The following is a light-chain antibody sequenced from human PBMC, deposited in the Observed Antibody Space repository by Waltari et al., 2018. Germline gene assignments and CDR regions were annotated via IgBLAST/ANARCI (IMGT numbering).Light chain of an antibody. CDR1: QSIGHY. Sequence: EIVLTQSPATLSLSPGERATLSCWASQSIGHYLAWYQQKPGQAPRLLIYDASSRATGIPPRFSGFGSGTDFTLTISSLEPEDSAVYYCQQRRDWPLTFGGGTKVEIK. V-gene: IGKV3-11*01. J-gene: IGKJ4*01. CDR2: DAS. CDR3: QQRRDWPLT.